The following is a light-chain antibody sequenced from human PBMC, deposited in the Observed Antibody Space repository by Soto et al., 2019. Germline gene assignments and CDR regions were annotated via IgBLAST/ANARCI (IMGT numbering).Light chain of an antibody. J-gene: IGKJ1*01. Sequence: EIVMTQPAAPLSVPPGERTTLSCRSSQSVSSNLAWSQQKPGQAPRLLLYAASTRATGIPARFSGSGSGTEFTLTISSLQSEDFGVYSCQQYNNWARTFGQGTKVEIK. CDR2: AAS. CDR3: QQYNNWART. V-gene: IGKV3-15*01. CDR1: QSVSSN.